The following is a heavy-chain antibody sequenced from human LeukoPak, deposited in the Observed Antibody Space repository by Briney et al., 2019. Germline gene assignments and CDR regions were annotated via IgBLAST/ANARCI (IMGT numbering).Heavy chain of an antibody. CDR1: GYTFTSYA. CDR3: ARAYDSGCNY. J-gene: IGHJ4*02. Sequence: ASVKISYKASGYTFTSYAIHWVRQAPGQRLEWMGLINAANGNTRYSQTFQDRVTITRDTSASTAYMELSSLRSEDTAVYYCARAYDSGCNYWGQGTLVTVSS. CDR2: INAANGNT. V-gene: IGHV1-3*01. D-gene: IGHD6-19*01.